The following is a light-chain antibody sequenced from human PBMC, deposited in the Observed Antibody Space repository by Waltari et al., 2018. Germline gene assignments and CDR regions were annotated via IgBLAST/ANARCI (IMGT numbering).Light chain of an antibody. Sequence: VLTQSPCSLTSSPGERVTLSCRASQSVSRALAWYQQKPGQAPRLLIFGASNRATGIPDRFSGSGSGTDFSLTISRLEPEDFAVYYCQHYVRLPATFGQGTKVEIK. CDR3: QHYVRLPAT. CDR2: GAS. CDR1: QSVSRA. V-gene: IGKV3-20*01. J-gene: IGKJ1*01.